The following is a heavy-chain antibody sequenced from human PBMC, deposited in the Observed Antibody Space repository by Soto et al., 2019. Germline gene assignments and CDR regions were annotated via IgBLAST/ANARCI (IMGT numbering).Heavy chain of an antibody. V-gene: IGHV4-39*02. CDR1: GGSINYNSYH. D-gene: IGHD2-2*01. CDR3: ARLVVVAPVANV. CDR2: IFYTGTI. J-gene: IGHJ4*02. Sequence: SETLSLTCSVSGGSINYNSYHWGWIRQPPGQGLEWIGSIFYTGTIFYNPSLESRVTMSVDTSKNSFSLHLTSVTAADTAVYFCARLVVVAPVANVWGQGTLVTVSS.